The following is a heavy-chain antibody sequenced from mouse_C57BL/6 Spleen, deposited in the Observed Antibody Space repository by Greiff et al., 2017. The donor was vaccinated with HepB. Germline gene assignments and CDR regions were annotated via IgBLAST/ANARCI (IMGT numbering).Heavy chain of an antibody. D-gene: IGHD1-1*01. J-gene: IGHJ2*01. V-gene: IGHV5-9*01. CDR2: ISGGGGNT. Sequence: EVQGVESGRGLVKPGGSLKLSCAASGFTFSSYTMSWVRQTPEKRLEWVATISGGGGNTYYPDSVKGRFTISRDNAKNTLYLQMSSLRSEDTALYYCARKGTTVVATDCFDYWGQGTTLTVSS. CDR1: GFTFSSYT. CDR3: ARKGTTVVATDCFDY.